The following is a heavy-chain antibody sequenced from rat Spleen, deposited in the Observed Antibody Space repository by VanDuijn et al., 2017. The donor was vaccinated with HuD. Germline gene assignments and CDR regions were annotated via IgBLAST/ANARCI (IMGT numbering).Heavy chain of an antibody. Sequence: EVQLQESGPGLVKPSQSLSLTCSVTGYSITSSYRWNWIRKFPGNKLEWMGYINSAGSTNYNPSLKSRISITRDTAKNQFFLQLNSVTTEDTATYCCARRHYGYTDYFDYWGQGVMVTVSS. V-gene: IGHV3-3*01. CDR2: INSAGST. J-gene: IGHJ2*01. CDR1: GYSITSSYR. D-gene: IGHD1-9*01. CDR3: ARRHYGYTDYFDY.